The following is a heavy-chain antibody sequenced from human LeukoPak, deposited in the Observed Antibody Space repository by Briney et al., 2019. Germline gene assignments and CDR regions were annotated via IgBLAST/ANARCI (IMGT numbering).Heavy chain of an antibody. Sequence: GGSLRLSCAASGLSFSSFAMSWVRQGPARGLEWVSSIRDNGETFYADSVKGRFTLSSDSSRNTVYFQLNNLRVEDTAIYYCAKASWVSSTDAVRWGQGTLVTASS. J-gene: IGHJ4*02. D-gene: IGHD3-16*01. V-gene: IGHV3-23*01. CDR3: AKASWVSSTDAVR. CDR1: GLSFSSFA. CDR2: IRDNGET.